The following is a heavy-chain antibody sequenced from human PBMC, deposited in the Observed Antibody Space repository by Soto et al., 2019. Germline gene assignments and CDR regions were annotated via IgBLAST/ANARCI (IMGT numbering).Heavy chain of an antibody. CDR2: IIPMFGTA. CDR1: GDTFSSYA. J-gene: IGHJ4*02. V-gene: IGHV1-69*01. Sequence: QVQLVQSGAEVKKPGSSVKVSCKASGDTFSSYAINWVRQAPGQGLEWMGGIIPMFGTANYAQKFKGRVTITAGESTSTVYMALSSLRAEGTAVYYCARVGPAHYYDSSGYYSPLDYWGQGTLVTVSS. CDR3: ARVGPAHYYDSSGYYSPLDY. D-gene: IGHD3-22*01.